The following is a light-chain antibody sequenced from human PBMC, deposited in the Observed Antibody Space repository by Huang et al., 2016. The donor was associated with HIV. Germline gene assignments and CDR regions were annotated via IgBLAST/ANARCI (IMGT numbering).Light chain of an antibody. CDR1: KSVSSH. CDR2: VAS. V-gene: IGKV3-15*01. Sequence: EIVMTQSPATLSVSPGERATLSCRASKSVSSHLAWYQQKPGQAPRLLISVASTRATGIPARFSGSGSWTEFTLTISSLQSEDFAVYYCQQYNNWPRTFGQGTKVEIK. CDR3: QQYNNWPRT. J-gene: IGKJ1*01.